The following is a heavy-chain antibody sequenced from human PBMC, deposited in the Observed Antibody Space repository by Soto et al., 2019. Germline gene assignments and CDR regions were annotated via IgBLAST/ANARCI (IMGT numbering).Heavy chain of an antibody. CDR2: ISAYNGNT. CDR3: ATDAGYGARGWFDP. D-gene: IGHD5-12*01. Sequence: QVQLVQSGAEVKKPGASVKVSCKASGYTFINYGINWVRQAPGQGLEWMGWISAYNGNTNYAQKLQGRVTXXTXTXXSTAYMELRSLRSDDTAVYYCATDAGYGARGWFDPWGQGTLVTVSS. CDR1: GYTFINYG. J-gene: IGHJ5*02. V-gene: IGHV1-18*01.